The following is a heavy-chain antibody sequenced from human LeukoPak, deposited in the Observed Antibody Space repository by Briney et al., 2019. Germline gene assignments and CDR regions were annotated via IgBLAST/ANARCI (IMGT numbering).Heavy chain of an antibody. CDR2: INPSGGST. V-gene: IGHV1-46*01. D-gene: IGHD2-8*01. J-gene: IGHJ4*02. CDR3: ARDACTNGVCSYYFDY. CDR1: GYTFTSYY. Sequence: GASVTVSCKASGYTFTSYYMHWVRQAPGQGLEWMGLINPSGGSTSYAQKFQGRVTMTRDMSASTVYMELSSLRSEDTAVYYCARDACTNGVCSYYFDYWGQGTLVTVSS.